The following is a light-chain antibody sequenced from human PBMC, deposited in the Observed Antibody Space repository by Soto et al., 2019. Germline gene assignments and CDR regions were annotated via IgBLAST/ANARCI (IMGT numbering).Light chain of an antibody. V-gene: IGLV4-69*01. CDR2: LNSDGSH. CDR1: SGHSSYA. Sequence: QSVLTQSPSASASLGASVKLTCALSSGHSSYAIAWHQQQPEKGPRALMKLNSDGSHTRGDGIPDRFSGSSSGAERYLTISSLQSEDEADYSCQTWGTGILVFGGGTQLTVL. CDR3: QTWGTGILV. J-gene: IGLJ3*02.